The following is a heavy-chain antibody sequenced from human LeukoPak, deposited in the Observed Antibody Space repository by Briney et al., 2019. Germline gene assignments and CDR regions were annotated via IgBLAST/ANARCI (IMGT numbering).Heavy chain of an antibody. CDR1: GFTFSSYA. CDR2: ISGTGGST. D-gene: IGHD6-19*01. Sequence: GGSLRLSCAASGFTFSSYAMSWVHQAPGKGLEWVSAISGTGGSTYYADSVKGRFTISRDNSKNTLYLQMNSLRAEDTAVYYCAKDTTVAVARGVGDYYYGVDVWGKGTTVTVSS. V-gene: IGHV3-23*01. J-gene: IGHJ6*04. CDR3: AKDTTVAVARGVGDYYYGVDV.